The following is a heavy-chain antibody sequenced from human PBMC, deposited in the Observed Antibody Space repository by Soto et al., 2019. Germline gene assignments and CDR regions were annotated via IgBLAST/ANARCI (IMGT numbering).Heavy chain of an antibody. J-gene: IGHJ4*02. V-gene: IGHV4-59*01. Sequence: SETLSLTCTVSGCSISSYYWSWIRQPPGKGLEWIGYIYYSGSTNYNPSLKSRVTISVDTPKNQFSLKLSSVTAADTAVYYCARDRGYSYGGPDYWGQGTLVTVSS. D-gene: IGHD5-18*01. CDR3: ARDRGYSYGGPDY. CDR1: GCSISSYY. CDR2: IYYSGST.